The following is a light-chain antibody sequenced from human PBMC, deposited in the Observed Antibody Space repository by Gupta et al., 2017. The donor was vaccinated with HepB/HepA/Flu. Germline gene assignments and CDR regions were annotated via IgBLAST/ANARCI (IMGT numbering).Light chain of an antibody. CDR3: QQEDSNDEGFS. CDR2: QAS. J-gene: IGKJ3*01. V-gene: IGKV1-5*03. Sequence: DIQMTQSPSTLSASVGDRVTITCRASQSISSWLAWYQQKPGKAPRLLIYQASSLERVVPSRFSGSGDGTEFTLTIISRQPEDFAAYYSQQEDSNDEGFSFGHGTKVDIK. CDR1: QSISSW.